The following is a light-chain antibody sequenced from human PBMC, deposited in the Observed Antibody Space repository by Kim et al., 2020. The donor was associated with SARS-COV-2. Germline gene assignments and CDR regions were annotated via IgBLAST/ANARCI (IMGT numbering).Light chain of an antibody. CDR2: YDS. V-gene: IGLV3-21*04. Sequence: SYELTQPPSVSVAPGKTARITCGGNNIGSKSVHWYQQKPGQAPVLVIYYDSDRPSGIPERFSGSNSGNTATLTISRVDAGDEADYYCQVWDSSSDHHWVFGGGTQLTVL. J-gene: IGLJ3*02. CDR3: QVWDSSSDHHWV. CDR1: NIGSKS.